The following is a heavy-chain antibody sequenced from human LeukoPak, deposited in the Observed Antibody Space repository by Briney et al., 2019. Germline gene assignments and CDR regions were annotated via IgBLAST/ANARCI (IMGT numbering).Heavy chain of an antibody. CDR3: ARGVATIEGGDY. Sequence: GGSLRLSCAASGFTFRDYSMNWVRQAPGKGLEWVSSISSSSSYIYYADSVKGRFTISRDNAKNSLNLQMNSLRAEDTAVYYCARGVATIEGGDYWGQGTLVTVSS. CDR1: GFTFRDYS. J-gene: IGHJ4*02. V-gene: IGHV3-21*01. CDR2: ISSSSSYI. D-gene: IGHD5-12*01.